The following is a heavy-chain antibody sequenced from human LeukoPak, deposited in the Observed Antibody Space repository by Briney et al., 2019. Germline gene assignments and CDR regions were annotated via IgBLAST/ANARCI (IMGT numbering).Heavy chain of an antibody. CDR3: ARAYSSGWYSYYYYYYYMDV. V-gene: IGHV1-18*01. Sequence: GESLKISCKGSGYSFTSYGISWVRQAPGQGLEWMGWISAYNGNTNYAQKLQGRVTMTTDTSTSTAYMELRSLRSDDTAVYYCARAYSSGWYSYYYYYYYMDVWGKGTTVTVSS. CDR1: GYSFTSYG. CDR2: ISAYNGNT. J-gene: IGHJ6*03. D-gene: IGHD6-19*01.